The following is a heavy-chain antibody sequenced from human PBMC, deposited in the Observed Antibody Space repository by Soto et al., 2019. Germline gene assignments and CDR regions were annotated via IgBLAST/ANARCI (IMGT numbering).Heavy chain of an antibody. CDR2: ISSSSSYI. CDR1: GFTFSSYS. Sequence: QRLSCAASGFTFSSYSMNWVRQAPGKGLEWVSSISSSSSYIYYADSVKGRFTISIDNAKNSLYLQMNSLRAVDTAVYYCARDLKSHYASSGYHTNWFDPWGQGTLVTVSS. D-gene: IGHD3-22*01. V-gene: IGHV3-21*01. CDR3: ARDLKSHYASSGYHTNWFDP. J-gene: IGHJ5*02.